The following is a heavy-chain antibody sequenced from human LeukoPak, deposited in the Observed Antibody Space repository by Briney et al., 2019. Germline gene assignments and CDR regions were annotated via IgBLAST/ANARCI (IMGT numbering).Heavy chain of an antibody. Sequence: EASVTVSCKASGYTFTSYDINWVRQATGQGLEWMGWMNPNSGNTGYAQKFQGRVTITRNTSISTAYMELSSLRSEDTAVYYCARAPDYYDSSGYYSDAFDIWGQGTMVTVSS. CDR3: ARAPDYYDSSGYYSDAFDI. D-gene: IGHD3-22*01. CDR1: GYTFTSYD. V-gene: IGHV1-8*01. J-gene: IGHJ3*02. CDR2: MNPNSGNT.